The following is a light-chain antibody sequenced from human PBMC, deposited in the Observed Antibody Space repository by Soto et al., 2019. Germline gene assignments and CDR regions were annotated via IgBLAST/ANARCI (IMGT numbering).Light chain of an antibody. CDR1: QDISTY. Sequence: DIQMTQSPSSLSAFVGDRVTITCQASQDISTYLNWYQQKPGRAPKLLIFDASNLETGVPSRFSGSGSGTEFTFTVRSLQPEDIATYYCQQYATLPQTFGQGTKVDI. CDR3: QQYATLPQT. J-gene: IGKJ1*01. CDR2: DAS. V-gene: IGKV1-33*01.